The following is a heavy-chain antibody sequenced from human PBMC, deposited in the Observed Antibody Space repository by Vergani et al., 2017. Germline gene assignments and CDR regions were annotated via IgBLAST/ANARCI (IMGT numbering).Heavy chain of an antibody. D-gene: IGHD1-1*01. J-gene: IGHJ5*01. CDR2: IWYDGSNK. CDR1: GFSFSSYG. Sequence: QVQLVESGGGVVQPGRSLRLSCAASGFSFSSYGFHWVRQAPGKGLEWVAVIWYDGSNKYYGDSVKGRFTISRDNSKNTLYLQMNSLRVEDTAVYYCARWGNEKRLDSWGQGTLVTVSS. V-gene: IGHV3-33*01. CDR3: ARWGNEKRLDS.